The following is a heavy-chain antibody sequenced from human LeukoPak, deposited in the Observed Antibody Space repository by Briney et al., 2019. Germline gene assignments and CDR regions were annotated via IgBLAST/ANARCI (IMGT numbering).Heavy chain of an antibody. CDR2: ISGSGVST. V-gene: IGHV3-23*01. D-gene: IGHD6-19*01. J-gene: IGHJ4*02. CDR1: GFTFSSYA. Sequence: GGSLRLSCAASGFTFSSYAMKWVRQAPGKGLEWVSAISGSGVSTYYADSMKGRFTISRDNSKNTLYLQMNSLRAEDTAIYYCAKAYTSGWYYFDYWGQGTLVTVSS. CDR3: AKAYTSGWYYFDY.